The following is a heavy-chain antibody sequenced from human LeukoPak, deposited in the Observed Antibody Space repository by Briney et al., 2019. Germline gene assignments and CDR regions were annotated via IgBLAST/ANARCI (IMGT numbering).Heavy chain of an antibody. D-gene: IGHD3-10*01. CDR3: ASTGEYYFDY. Sequence: GWSVRLSCAASGFTFSNFAMTWVRQAPGKGLEWVSSIVGSSSTYYADSLKGRFTISRDNAKNSLYLQMNSLRAEDTAVYYCASTGEYYFDYWGQGTLVTVSS. V-gene: IGHV3-21*01. CDR1: GFTFSNFA. J-gene: IGHJ4*02. CDR2: IVGSSST.